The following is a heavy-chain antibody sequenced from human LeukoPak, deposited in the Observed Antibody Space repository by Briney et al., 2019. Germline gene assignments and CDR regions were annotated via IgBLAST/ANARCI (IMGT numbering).Heavy chain of an antibody. D-gene: IGHD6-13*01. V-gene: IGHV4-59*08. J-gene: IGHJ4*02. CDR1: GGSFSGYY. CDR3: ARLRPSIGAAGTFDY. CDR2: IYYTGST. Sequence: PSETLSLTCAVYGGSFSGYYWSWIRQPPGKGLEWIGYIYYTGSTKYNASLKSRVTISVDTSKNQFSLKLSSVTAADTAVYYCARLRPSIGAAGTFDYWGQGTLVTVSS.